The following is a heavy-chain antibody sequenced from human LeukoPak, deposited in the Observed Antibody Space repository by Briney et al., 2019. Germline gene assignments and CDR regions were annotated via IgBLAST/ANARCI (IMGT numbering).Heavy chain of an antibody. V-gene: IGHV3-23*01. J-gene: IGHJ4*02. CDR3: AKEYSSGWYYFAY. CDR2: ISGSGCST. D-gene: IGHD6-19*01. CDR1: GFTFSSYA. Sequence: GGSLRLSCAASGFTFSSYAMSWVRQAPGKGLEWVSTISGSGCSTYYADSVKGRFTISRDNSKNTLSLQMNSLRAEDTAIYYCAKEYSSGWYYFAYWDQGTLVTVSS.